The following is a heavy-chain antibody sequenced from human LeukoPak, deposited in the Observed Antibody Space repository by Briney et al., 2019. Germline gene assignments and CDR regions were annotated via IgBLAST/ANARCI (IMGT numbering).Heavy chain of an antibody. J-gene: IGHJ5*02. CDR1: GGSIRTYY. Sequence: PSETLSLTCSVSGGSIRTYYWSWIRQPPGKGLEWIGYIYYSGSTNYNPSLKSRVTVSVDTSKNQFSLKLTSVTAADTAVYYCVRGPYGSGISNWFDPWGQGTLVIVSS. CDR2: IYYSGST. D-gene: IGHD3-10*01. CDR3: VRGPYGSGISNWFDP. V-gene: IGHV4-59*01.